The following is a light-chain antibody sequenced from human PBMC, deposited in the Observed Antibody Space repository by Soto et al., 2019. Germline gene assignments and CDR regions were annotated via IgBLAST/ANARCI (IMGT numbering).Light chain of an antibody. Sequence: ESELTQSPATLSSSPGERATISCRASQSVSRCYFACYQQKPGEAPRLIIYGASSRATGLPDRFSGSGSGKDFTLISSRLEPEYFAVYYCQQDGSPPTFGQGTKVEIK. V-gene: IGKV3-20*01. CDR3: QQDGSPPT. CDR2: GAS. J-gene: IGKJ1*01. CDR1: QSVSRCY.